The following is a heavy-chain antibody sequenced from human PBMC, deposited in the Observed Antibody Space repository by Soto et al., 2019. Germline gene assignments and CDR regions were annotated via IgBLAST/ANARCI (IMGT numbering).Heavy chain of an antibody. Sequence: GGSLRLSCAASGFTFSSYAMHWVRQAPGKGLEWVAVISYDGSNKYYADSVKGRFTISRDNSKNTLYLQMNSLRAEDTAVYYCARDGGGNTAMVKGFDYWGQGTLVTVSS. J-gene: IGHJ4*02. CDR3: ARDGGGNTAMVKGFDY. V-gene: IGHV3-30-3*01. CDR2: ISYDGSNK. D-gene: IGHD5-18*01. CDR1: GFTFSSYA.